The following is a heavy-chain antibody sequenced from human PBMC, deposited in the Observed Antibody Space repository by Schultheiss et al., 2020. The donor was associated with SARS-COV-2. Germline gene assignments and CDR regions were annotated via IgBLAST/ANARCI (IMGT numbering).Heavy chain of an antibody. CDR2: INHSGST. Sequence: SETLSLTCAVYGGSFSGYYWSWIRQTPGKGLEWIGEINHSGSTNYNPSLKSRVTISVDTSKNQFSLKLSSVTAADTAVYYCARDLRYSSSWLTYYYYGMDVWGQGTTVTVSS. J-gene: IGHJ6*02. CDR3: ARDLRYSSSWLTYYYYGMDV. CDR1: GGSFSGYY. D-gene: IGHD6-13*01. V-gene: IGHV4-34*01.